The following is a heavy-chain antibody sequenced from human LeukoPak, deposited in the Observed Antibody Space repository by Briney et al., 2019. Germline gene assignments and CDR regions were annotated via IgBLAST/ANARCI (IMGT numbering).Heavy chain of an antibody. Sequence: GGSLRLSCAASGXXXSSYAMSWVRQAPXXXXXXXXXISGXXXXXXXXXSVKGRFTISRDNSKNTLYLQMNSLRAEDTAVYYCAKVLPASSSQQLAIRWTYYYYYGMDVWGQGTTVTVSS. CDR1: GXXXSSYA. CDR3: AKVLPASSSQQLAIRWTYYYYYGMDV. J-gene: IGHJ6*02. V-gene: IGHV3-23*01. CDR2: ISGXXXXX. D-gene: IGHD6-13*01.